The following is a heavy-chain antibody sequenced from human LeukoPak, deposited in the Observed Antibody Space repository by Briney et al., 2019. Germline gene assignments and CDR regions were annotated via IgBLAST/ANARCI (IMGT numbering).Heavy chain of an antibody. J-gene: IGHJ4*02. V-gene: IGHV4-59*01. D-gene: IGHD2-21*01. CDR3: ARAGASYSFDY. Sequence: SETLSVTCTVSGGSISNYYWSWIRQPPGKGLEWIGYIFYSGSTNYNPSLKSRVTISVDTSKNQFSLKLNSVTAADTAVYYCARAGASYSFDYWGQGTLVTVSS. CDR2: IFYSGST. CDR1: GGSISNYY.